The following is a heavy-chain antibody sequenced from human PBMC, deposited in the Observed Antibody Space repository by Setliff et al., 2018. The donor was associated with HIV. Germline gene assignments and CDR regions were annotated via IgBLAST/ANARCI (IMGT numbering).Heavy chain of an antibody. CDR1: GFSIDDYA. J-gene: IGHJ6*03. D-gene: IGHD6-25*01. V-gene: IGHV3-49*03. CDR3: VKRDRGYNYYYYYYMDV. CDR2: VRGIAYGGTT. Sequence: GGSLRLSCTASGFSIDDYAMNWFRQAPGRGLEWVGLVRGIAYGGTTEYAASVRGRFTISRDNSKNTLYLQMSSLRAEDTAVYYCVKRDRGYNYYYYYYMDVWGKGTTVTVSS.